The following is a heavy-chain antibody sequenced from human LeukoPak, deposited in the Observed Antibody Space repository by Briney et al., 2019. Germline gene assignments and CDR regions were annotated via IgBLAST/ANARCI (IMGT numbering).Heavy chain of an antibody. V-gene: IGHV3-21*01. Sequence: GGSLRLSCAASGFTFSSYSMNWVRQAPGKGLEWVSSISSSSSYIYYADSVKGRFTISRDNPKNSLYLQMHGLRAEDTAVYYCARVTPPLLGYCSGGSCYADYWGQGTLVTVSS. D-gene: IGHD2-15*01. J-gene: IGHJ4*02. CDR1: GFTFSSYS. CDR2: ISSSSSYI. CDR3: ARVTPPLLGYCSGGSCYADY.